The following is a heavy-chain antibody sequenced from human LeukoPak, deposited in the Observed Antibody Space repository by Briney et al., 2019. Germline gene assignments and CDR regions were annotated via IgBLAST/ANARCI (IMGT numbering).Heavy chain of an antibody. Sequence: GASVKVSCKASGYTFTNYGITWVRQAPGQGLEWMGWISGYQGSTKYAQNFQGRVTMTIDTSTSTAYMDLRSLRSDDTAIYFCARSDLGPITAGPFNYWGQGTLVAVSS. CDR2: ISGYQGST. V-gene: IGHV1-18*01. J-gene: IGHJ4*02. CDR3: ARSDLGPITAGPFNY. CDR1: GYTFTNYG. D-gene: IGHD5-24*01.